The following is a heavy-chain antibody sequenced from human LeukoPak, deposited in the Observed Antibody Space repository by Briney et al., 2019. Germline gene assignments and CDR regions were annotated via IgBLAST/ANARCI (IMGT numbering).Heavy chain of an antibody. Sequence: ASVKVSCKVSGYTLTELSMHWVRQAPGKGLEWMRGFDAEDGETIYAQKFQGRVTMTEDTSTDTAYMELSSLRSEDTAVYYCATTKAAVAESLYDYWGQGTLVTVSS. D-gene: IGHD2-15*01. CDR3: ATTKAAVAESLYDY. J-gene: IGHJ4*02. CDR1: GYTLTELS. CDR2: FDAEDGET. V-gene: IGHV1-24*01.